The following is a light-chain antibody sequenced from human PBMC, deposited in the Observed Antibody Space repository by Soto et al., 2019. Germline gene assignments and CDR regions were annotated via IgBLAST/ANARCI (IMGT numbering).Light chain of an antibody. CDR1: SSSIGSNS. J-gene: IGLJ1*01. CDR2: TNN. V-gene: IGLV1-44*01. Sequence: QAVVTQPPSASGTPGQRVTISCSGSSSSIGSNSLNWYQQLPRTAPKVLIYTNNHRPSGGPPRFSGSKSGTSASLAISWLQSEDDADYYCAAWDGSLNVYVFGTGTKLTVL. CDR3: AAWDGSLNVYV.